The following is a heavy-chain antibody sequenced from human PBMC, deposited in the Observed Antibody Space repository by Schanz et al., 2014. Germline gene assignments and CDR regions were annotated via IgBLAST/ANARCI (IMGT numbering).Heavy chain of an antibody. D-gene: IGHD6-19*01. J-gene: IGHJ4*02. V-gene: IGHV3-11*01. CDR2: ISGSGGST. CDR1: GFTFRDYY. CDR3: ARDLISSGWYG. Sequence: VQLVESGGGLVQPGGSLRLSCAPSGFTFRDYYMAWVRQAPGQGLEWVSAISGSGGSTYYADSVKGRFTISRDNAKNSLYLQMNSLRVEDTAVYYCARDLISSGWYGWGQGTLVTVSS.